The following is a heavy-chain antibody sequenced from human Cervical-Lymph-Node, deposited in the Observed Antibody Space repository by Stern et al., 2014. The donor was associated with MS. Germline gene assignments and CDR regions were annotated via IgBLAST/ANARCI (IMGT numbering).Heavy chain of an antibody. CDR2: LDWDDDK. CDR3: ARSPPYYEFWNDYYYFDY. J-gene: IGHJ4*02. D-gene: IGHD3-3*01. CDR1: GFSLSTSGMR. Sequence: QVTLRESGPALVKPTQTLTLTCTFSGFSLSTSGMRVSWIRQPPGKALEWLARLDWDDDKFYSTSLKTRLTISKDTSKNQVVITMTNMDPVDTATYYCARSPPYYEFWNDYYYFDYWGQGTLVAVSS. V-gene: IGHV2-70*04.